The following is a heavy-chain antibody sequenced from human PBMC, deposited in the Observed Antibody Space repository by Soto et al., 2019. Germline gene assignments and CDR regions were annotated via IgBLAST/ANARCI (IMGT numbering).Heavy chain of an antibody. J-gene: IGHJ6*03. CDR1: GFPFSSYN. V-gene: IGHV3-21*06. Sequence: QLVESGGGLVKPEGSLRLSCATSGFPFSSYNMNWVRQAPGKGLQWVSSISSTSRYIYYADSVKGRFPISRDNANNSLYLQMHSLRAYDTAVYYCARDGLLTFGAVLTVHYIDVWAKGTTVAVSS. CDR2: ISSTSRYI. D-gene: IGHD3-10*01. CDR3: ARDGLLTFGAVLTVHYIDV.